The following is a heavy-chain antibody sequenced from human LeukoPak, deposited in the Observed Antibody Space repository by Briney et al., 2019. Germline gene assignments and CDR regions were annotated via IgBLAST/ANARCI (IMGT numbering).Heavy chain of an antibody. D-gene: IGHD1-1*01. Sequence: GGSLRLSCAASGFTFSSYAMSWVRQAPGKGLEWVSAISGSGGSTYYADSVKGRFTISRDNAKNSLYLQMNSLRAEDTAVYYCARDPYNWNENYGMDVWGQGTTVTVSS. J-gene: IGHJ6*02. CDR3: ARDPYNWNENYGMDV. V-gene: IGHV3-23*01. CDR2: ISGSGGST. CDR1: GFTFSSYA.